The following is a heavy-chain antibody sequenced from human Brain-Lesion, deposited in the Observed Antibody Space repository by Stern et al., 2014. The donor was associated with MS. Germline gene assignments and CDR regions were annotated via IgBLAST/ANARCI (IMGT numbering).Heavy chain of an antibody. CDR1: GFTFSQAW. Sequence: EVQLVESGGGLVKSGGSLRLSCAASGFTFSQAWMGWVRQVPGKGLEWVGHIKSRTDGETANYAASVKDRFTVSRDNSANMLYLQMNSLTIEDTAVYYCVAGAQLWLWGQGTLVTVSS. CDR3: VAGAQLWL. D-gene: IGHD1-1*01. V-gene: IGHV3-15*01. CDR2: IKSRTDGETA. J-gene: IGHJ4*02.